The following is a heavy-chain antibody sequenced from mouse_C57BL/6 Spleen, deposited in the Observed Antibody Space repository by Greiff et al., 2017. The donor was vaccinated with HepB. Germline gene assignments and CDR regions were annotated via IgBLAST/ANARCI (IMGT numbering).Heavy chain of an antibody. CDR1: GYTFTGYW. D-gene: IGHD2-5*01. CDR3: AREASNYGEDYYAMDY. V-gene: IGHV1-9*01. J-gene: IGHJ4*01. Sequence: VQLQQSGAELMKPGASVKLSCKATGYTFTGYWIEWVKQRPGHGLEWIGEILPGSGSTNYNEKFKGKATFTADTSSNTAYMQLSSLTTEDSAIYYCAREASNYGEDYYAMDYWGQGTSVTVSS. CDR2: ILPGSGST.